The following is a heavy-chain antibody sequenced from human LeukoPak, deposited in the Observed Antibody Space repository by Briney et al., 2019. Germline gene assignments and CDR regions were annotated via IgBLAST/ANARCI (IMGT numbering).Heavy chain of an antibody. D-gene: IGHD4-17*01. CDR1: GGSISSYY. CDR2: IYYSGST. V-gene: IGHV4-59*01. CDR3: ARVGRGLDYGDYDY. Sequence: PSETLSLTCTVSGGSISSYYWSWIRQPPGKGLEWIGYIYYSGSTNYNPSLKSRVTISVDTSKDQFSLKLSSVTAADTAAYYCARVGRGLDYGDYDYWGQGTLVTVSS. J-gene: IGHJ4*02.